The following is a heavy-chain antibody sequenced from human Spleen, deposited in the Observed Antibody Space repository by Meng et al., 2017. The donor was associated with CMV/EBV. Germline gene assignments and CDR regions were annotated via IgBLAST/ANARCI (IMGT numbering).Heavy chain of an antibody. CDR2: INPNTGGT. V-gene: IGHV1-2*02. CDR3: ARMGYCSSSSCSDIPEYFQH. J-gene: IGHJ1*01. CDR1: GYY. Sequence: GYYMHWVRQAPGLGLEWMGWINPNTGGTKYAQKFQGRVTMTSDTSISTAYMELSSLRSDDTAYYYCARMGYCSSSSCSDIPEYFQHWGQGTLVTVSS. D-gene: IGHD2-2*01.